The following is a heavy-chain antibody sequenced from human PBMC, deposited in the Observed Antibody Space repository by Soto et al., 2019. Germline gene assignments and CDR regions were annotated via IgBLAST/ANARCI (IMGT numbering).Heavy chain of an antibody. D-gene: IGHD5-18*01. CDR1: GCPFSSYD. V-gene: IGHV3-48*01. CDR3: ATDDATMARNSGMDV. J-gene: IGHJ6*02. CDR2: ISRSSRAI. Sequence: PGGSLRLSCAASGCPFSSYDRSWVRQAPGQGLEWVSYISRSSRAIYYADSVKGRFTISRDNAKNSLYLQLNSLRPEDTAVYYCATDDATMARNSGMDVWGQGTTVTGSS.